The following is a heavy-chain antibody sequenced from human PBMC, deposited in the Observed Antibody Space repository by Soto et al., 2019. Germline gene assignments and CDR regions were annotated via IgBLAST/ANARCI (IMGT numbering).Heavy chain of an antibody. CDR2: ISGSGGST. D-gene: IGHD5-18*01. V-gene: IGHV3-23*01. Sequence: GSLRLSCTASGFTFSSYAMSWVRQAPGKGLEWVSAISGSGGSTYYADSVKGRFTISRDNSKNTLYLQMNSLRAEDTAVYYCAKGLSPGSWIPLWKGADYYYYGMDVWGQGTKVTVYS. J-gene: IGHJ6*02. CDR1: GFTFSSYA. CDR3: AKGLSPGSWIPLWKGADYYYYGMDV.